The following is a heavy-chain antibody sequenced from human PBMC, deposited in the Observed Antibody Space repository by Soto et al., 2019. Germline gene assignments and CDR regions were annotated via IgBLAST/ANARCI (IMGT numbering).Heavy chain of an antibody. CDR1: GFTVSSNY. J-gene: IGHJ6*02. CDR2: IYSGGST. D-gene: IGHD1-1*01. V-gene: IGHV3-53*01. Sequence: ASGFTVSSNYMSWVRQAPGKGLEWVSVIYSGGSTYYADSVKGRFTISRDNSKNTLYLQMNSLRAEDTAVYYCARDLWIRYYYYGMDVWGQGTTVTVS. CDR3: ARDLWIRYYYYGMDV.